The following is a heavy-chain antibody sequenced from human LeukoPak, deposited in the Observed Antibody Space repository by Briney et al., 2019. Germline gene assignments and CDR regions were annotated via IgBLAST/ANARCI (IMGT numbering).Heavy chain of an antibody. Sequence: SETLSLTCTVSGGSVSSYYWSWIRQPAGKGLEWIGRIYTSGSTNYNPSLKSRVSMSVDTSQNQFSLKLSSVTAADTAVYYCATETLYYYYDSSGSLDVWGKGTTVTISS. V-gene: IGHV4-4*07. J-gene: IGHJ6*04. CDR3: ATETLYYYYDSSGSLDV. D-gene: IGHD3-22*01. CDR1: GGSVSSYY. CDR2: IYTSGST.